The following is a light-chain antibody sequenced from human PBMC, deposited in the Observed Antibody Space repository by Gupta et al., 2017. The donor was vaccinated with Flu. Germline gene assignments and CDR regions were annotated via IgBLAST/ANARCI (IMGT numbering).Light chain of an antibody. Sequence: QSALTQRRPVSRSPGQSVSALSTGTTSDVGGSDFVSWYQQHPGKAPKLMIYDAINRPSGVPDRFSGSKSGNTASLTISGLQAEDDADYYCCSSAGRYTRWVFGGGTKLTVL. CDR2: DAI. V-gene: IGLV2-11*01. CDR1: TSDVGGSDF. CDR3: CSSAGRYTRWV. J-gene: IGLJ3*02.